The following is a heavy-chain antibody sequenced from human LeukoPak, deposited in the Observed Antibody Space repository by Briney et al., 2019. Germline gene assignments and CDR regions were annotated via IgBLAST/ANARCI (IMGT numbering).Heavy chain of an antibody. V-gene: IGHV3-66*01. Sequence: PGGSLRLSCAASGFTVSSNYMSWVRQAPGKGLEWVSVLYRGGGTAYADSVKGRFTISRDNSKNTVYLQMNSLRAEDTAVYYCTRDVIYASEIYSYGDSWGQGTLVTVSS. CDR1: GFTVSSNY. J-gene: IGHJ4*02. CDR2: LYRGGGT. CDR3: TRDVIYASEIYSYGDS. D-gene: IGHD3-16*01.